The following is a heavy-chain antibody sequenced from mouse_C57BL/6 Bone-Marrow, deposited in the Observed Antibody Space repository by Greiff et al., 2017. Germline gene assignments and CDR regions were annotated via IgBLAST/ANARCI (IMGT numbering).Heavy chain of an antibody. CDR3: ANVYSKNAMDY. CDR1: GFTFSDYG. Sequence: EVMLVESGGGLVKPGGSLKLSCAASGFTFSDYGMHWVRQAPEKGLEWVAYISSGSSTIYYADTVKGRFTISRDNAKNTLFLQMTSLRSEDTAMYYCANVYSKNAMDYWGQGTSVTVSS. J-gene: IGHJ4*01. V-gene: IGHV5-17*01. CDR2: ISSGSSTI. D-gene: IGHD2-5*01.